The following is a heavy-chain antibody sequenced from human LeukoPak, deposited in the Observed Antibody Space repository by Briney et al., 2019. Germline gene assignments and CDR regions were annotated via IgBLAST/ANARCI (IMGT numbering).Heavy chain of an antibody. CDR1: GYTFTSYG. Sequence: ASVKVSCKASGYTFTSYGISWVRQALGQGLEWMGWISAYNGNTNYAQKLQGRVTMTTDTSTSTAYMELRSLRSDDTAVYYCARVSYDFWSGRNNYFDYWGQGTLVTVSS. V-gene: IGHV1-18*01. CDR2: ISAYNGNT. J-gene: IGHJ4*02. CDR3: ARVSYDFWSGRNNYFDY. D-gene: IGHD3-3*01.